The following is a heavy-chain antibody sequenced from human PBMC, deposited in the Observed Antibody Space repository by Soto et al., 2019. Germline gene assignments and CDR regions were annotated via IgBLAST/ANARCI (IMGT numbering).Heavy chain of an antibody. J-gene: IGHJ4*02. CDR3: TSRKREEDCSSNSCSLTY. Sequence: QAQLQESGPGLVKPSETLSLTCTVSGGSISGSTYYWGWIRQPPGKGLEWIASISSSGNTFYNPSLKILVTISVDRPNNQFPLKMADVTAADTAVYSCTSRKREEDCSSNSCSLTYWGQGTLVTVSS. CDR2: ISSSGNT. CDR1: GGSISGSTYY. D-gene: IGHD2-2*01. V-gene: IGHV4-39*01.